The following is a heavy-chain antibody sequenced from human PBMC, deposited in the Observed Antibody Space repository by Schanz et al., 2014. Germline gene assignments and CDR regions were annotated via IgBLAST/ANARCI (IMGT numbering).Heavy chain of an antibody. CDR3: ARQPGRITVSGVVSNWFDP. V-gene: IGHV3-30*03. CDR2: ISDDGSKH. Sequence: VQLVESGGGLVKPGGSLRLSCAASGLTFSDYYMSWIRQAPGKGLEWVAVISDDGSKHYYPDSVKGRFTISRDNSKNTVNLQMNSLRAEDTAVYYCARQPGRITVSGVVSNWFDPWGQGTLVTVSS. J-gene: IGHJ5*02. CDR1: GLTFSDYY. D-gene: IGHD3-3*01.